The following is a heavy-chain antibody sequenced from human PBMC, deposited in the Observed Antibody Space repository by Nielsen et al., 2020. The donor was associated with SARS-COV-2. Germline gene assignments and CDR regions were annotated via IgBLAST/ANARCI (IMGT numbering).Heavy chain of an antibody. CDR1: GYTFTSYD. CDR3: ARDGYYDFWSGYGNWFDP. V-gene: IGHV1-2*02. CDR2: INPNSGGT. J-gene: IGHJ5*02. Sequence: ASVKVSCKASGYTFTSYDINWVRQAPGQGLEWMGWINPNSGGTNYAQKFQGRVTMTRDTSISTAYMELSRLRSDDTAVYYCARDGYYDFWSGYGNWFDPWGQGTLVTVSS. D-gene: IGHD3-3*01.